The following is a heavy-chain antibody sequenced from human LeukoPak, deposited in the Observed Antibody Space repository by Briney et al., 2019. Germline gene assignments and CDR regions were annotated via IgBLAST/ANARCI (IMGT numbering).Heavy chain of an antibody. CDR1: GGTFSSYA. J-gene: IGHJ6*02. CDR3: ARSADYYGSGSYYYYYGMDV. V-gene: IGHV1-69*13. Sequence: GASVKVSCKASGGTFSSYAISWVRQAPGQGLEWMGGIIPIFGTANYAQKFQGRVTITADESTGTAYMELSSLRSEDTAVYYCARSADYYGSGSYYYYYGMDVWGQGTTVTVSS. CDR2: IIPIFGTA. D-gene: IGHD3-10*01.